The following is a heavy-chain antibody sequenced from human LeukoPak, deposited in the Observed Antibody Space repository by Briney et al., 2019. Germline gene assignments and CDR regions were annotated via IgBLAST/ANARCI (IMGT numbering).Heavy chain of an antibody. J-gene: IGHJ5*02. CDR2: VKQDGSEK. V-gene: IGHV3-7*04. D-gene: IGHD2-21*01. CDR3: ARGVYSFTNWFDP. Sequence: GGSLKPSFAASGFTFSSYXMRWXRQXPXXGLGGXANVKQDGSEKYYVDSVKGRFTISRDNAKNSLYLQMDSLRAEDTAVYYCARGVYSFTNWFDPWGQGTLVTVSS. CDR1: GFTFSSYX.